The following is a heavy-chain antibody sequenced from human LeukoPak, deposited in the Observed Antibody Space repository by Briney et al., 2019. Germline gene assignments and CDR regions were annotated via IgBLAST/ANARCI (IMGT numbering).Heavy chain of an antibody. V-gene: IGHV3-23*01. D-gene: IGHD1-1*01. J-gene: IGHJ6*02. CDR3: AKVTRELDHSMDV. Sequence: GGSLRLSCAASGFTFTNYAMTWVRQAPGKGLEWVSTIANTGGTTYSTDSVKGRFTISRDNSKNLVYLEMRSLSAEDTAVYYCAKVTRELDHSMDVWGQGTVVTVSS. CDR2: IANTGGTT. CDR1: GFTFTNYA.